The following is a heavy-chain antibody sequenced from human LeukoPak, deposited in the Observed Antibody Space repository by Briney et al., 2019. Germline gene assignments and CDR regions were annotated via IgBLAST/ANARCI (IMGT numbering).Heavy chain of an antibody. CDR2: LHRDGSV. J-gene: IGHJ4*02. CDR1: GFTVSDNN. D-gene: IGHD3-16*01. Sequence: GSLRLSCAASGFTVSDNNMIWVRQAPGKGLEWVSTLHRDGSVRYADSVNGRFTISRDDSKSTLSLQMSSLRDEDTAVYYCVRVHGGGYWGQGTLVTVSS. CDR3: VRVHGGGY. V-gene: IGHV3-53*01.